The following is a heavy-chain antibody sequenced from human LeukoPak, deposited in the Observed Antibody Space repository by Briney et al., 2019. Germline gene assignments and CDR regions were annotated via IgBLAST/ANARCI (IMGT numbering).Heavy chain of an antibody. J-gene: IGHJ4*02. D-gene: IGHD1-26*01. Sequence: GGSLRLSCAASGFTFSSYAMSWVRQAPGKGLEWVSAISGSGGSTYYADSVKGRSTISRDNSKNTLYPQMNSLRAEDTAVYYCAKDHSGSYGPRVFDYWGQGTLVTVSS. CDR2: ISGSGGST. CDR3: AKDHSGSYGPRVFDY. CDR1: GFTFSSYA. V-gene: IGHV3-23*01.